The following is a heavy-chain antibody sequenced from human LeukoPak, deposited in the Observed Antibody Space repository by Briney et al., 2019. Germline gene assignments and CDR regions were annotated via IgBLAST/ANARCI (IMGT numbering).Heavy chain of an antibody. V-gene: IGHV3-7*03. D-gene: IGHD3-10*01. CDR2: IKLDGSEK. CDR1: GFTFSSYW. CDR3: AREWLMVRGVRDC. J-gene: IGHJ4*02. Sequence: GGSLRLSCAASGFTFSSYWMSWVRQAPGKGLERVANIKLDGSEKYYVDSVKGRFTISRDNAKNSLYLQMSSLRAEDTAVYYCAREWLMVRGVRDCWGQGTLVTVSS.